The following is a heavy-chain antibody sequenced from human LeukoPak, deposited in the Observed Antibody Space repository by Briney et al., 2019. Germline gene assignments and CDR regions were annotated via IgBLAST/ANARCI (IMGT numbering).Heavy chain of an antibody. CDR3: ARGRWFGEHKMDV. D-gene: IGHD3-10*01. CDR1: GFTFSSYD. CDR2: IGTAGDT. J-gene: IGHJ6*04. Sequence: PGRSLRLSCAASGFTFSSYDMHWVRQATGKGLEWVSAIGTAGDTYYPGSVKGRFTISRENAKNSLYLQMNSLRAGDTAVYYCARGRWFGEHKMDVWGKGTTVTISS. V-gene: IGHV3-13*01.